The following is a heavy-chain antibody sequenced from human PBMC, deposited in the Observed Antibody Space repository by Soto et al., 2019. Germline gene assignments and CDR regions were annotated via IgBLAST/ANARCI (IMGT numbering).Heavy chain of an antibody. J-gene: IGHJ5*02. CDR3: ARGTTVTSWFDP. CDR2: MNPNSGNT. D-gene: IGHD4-4*01. CDR1: GYTFTSYD. Sequence: ASVKVSCEASGYTFTSYDINWVRQATGQGLEWMGWMNPNSGNTGYAQKFQGRVTMTRNTSISTAYMELSSLRSEDTAVYYCARGTTVTSWFDPWGQGTLVTVTS. V-gene: IGHV1-8*01.